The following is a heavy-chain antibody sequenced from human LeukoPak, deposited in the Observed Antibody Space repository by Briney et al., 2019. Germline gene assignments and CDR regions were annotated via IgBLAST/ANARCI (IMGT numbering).Heavy chain of an antibody. J-gene: IGHJ4*02. CDR2: IIPIFGTA. V-gene: IGHV1-69*13. Sequence: SVKVSCKASGGTFSSYAISWVRQAPGQGLEWMGGIIPIFGTANYAQKFQGRVTITADESTSTAYMELSSLRSEDTAVYYCARELVAAAAPYCFDYWGQGTLVTVSS. D-gene: IGHD6-13*01. CDR3: ARELVAAAAPYCFDY. CDR1: GGTFSSYA.